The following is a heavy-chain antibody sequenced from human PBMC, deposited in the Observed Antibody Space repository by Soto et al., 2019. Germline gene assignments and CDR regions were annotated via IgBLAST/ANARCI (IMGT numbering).Heavy chain of an antibody. J-gene: IGHJ6*02. CDR2: FDPEDGET. CDR1: GYTLTELS. V-gene: IGHV1-24*01. Sequence: ASVKVSCKVSGYTLTELSMHWVRQAPGKGLEWMGGFDPEDGETIYAQKFQGRVTMTEDTSTDTAYMELSSLRSEDTAVYYCATVRKRGSGSWYPIGYYGMDVWGQGTTVTVSS. CDR3: ATVRKRGSGSWYPIGYYGMDV. D-gene: IGHD6-13*01.